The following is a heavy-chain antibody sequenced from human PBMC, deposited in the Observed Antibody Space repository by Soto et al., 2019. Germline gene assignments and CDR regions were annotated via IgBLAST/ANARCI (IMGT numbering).Heavy chain of an antibody. CDR3: ARDKVAVAEIDY. V-gene: IGHV3-33*01. CDR2: IWYDGSNK. CDR1: GFTFSSYG. Sequence: QVQLVESGGGVVQPGRSLRLSCAASGFTFSSYGMHWVRQAPGKGLEWVAVIWYDGSNKYYADSVKGRFTISRDNSKNTLYLQMNSVRAEDTAVYYCARDKVAVAEIDYWGQGTLVTVSS. D-gene: IGHD6-19*01. J-gene: IGHJ4*02.